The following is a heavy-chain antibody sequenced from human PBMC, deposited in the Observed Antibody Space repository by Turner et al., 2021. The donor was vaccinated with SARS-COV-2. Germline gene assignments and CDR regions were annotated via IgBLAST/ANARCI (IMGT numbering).Heavy chain of an antibody. CDR1: GYTLIELS. Sequence: QVQLVQSGAEVKKPGASVKVSCKVSGYTLIELSMHWVRQAPGKGLEWMGGFDPEDGETINEQKFQGRVTMTEDTSTDTAYMELSSLRSEDTAVYYCATGYAYCGADCSIDYWGQGTLVTVSS. CDR3: ATGYAYCGADCSIDY. V-gene: IGHV1-24*01. CDR2: FDPEDGET. J-gene: IGHJ4*02. D-gene: IGHD2-21*02.